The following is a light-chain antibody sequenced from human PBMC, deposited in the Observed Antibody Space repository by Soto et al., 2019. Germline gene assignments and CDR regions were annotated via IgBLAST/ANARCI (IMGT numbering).Light chain of an antibody. CDR3: QQFNSYPIT. CDR2: DVS. J-gene: IGKJ5*01. Sequence: AIQLTQSPSSLSASVGDRVTITCRASQDIRGALAWYQRKSGKAPKILIYDVSTLESGVPSRFSGSSSGTDFTLTISSLQPVDFATYYCQQFNSYPITFGQGTRLEIK. CDR1: QDIRGA. V-gene: IGKV1-13*02.